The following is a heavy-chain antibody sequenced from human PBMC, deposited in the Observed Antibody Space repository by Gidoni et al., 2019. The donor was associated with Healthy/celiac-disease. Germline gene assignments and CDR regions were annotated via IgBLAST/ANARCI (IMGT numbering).Heavy chain of an antibody. V-gene: IGHV1-2*02. CDR2: INPNSGGT. D-gene: IGHD6-13*01. Sequence: QVQLVQSGAEVKKPGASVKVSCKASGYTFTGYYMHWVRQAPGQGLEWMGWINPNSGGTNYAQKFQGRVTMTRDTSISTAYMELSRLRSDDTAVYYCARAGSSSPTYYYYGMDVWGQGTTVTVSS. CDR3: ARAGSSSPTYYYYGMDV. CDR1: GYTFTGYY. J-gene: IGHJ6*02.